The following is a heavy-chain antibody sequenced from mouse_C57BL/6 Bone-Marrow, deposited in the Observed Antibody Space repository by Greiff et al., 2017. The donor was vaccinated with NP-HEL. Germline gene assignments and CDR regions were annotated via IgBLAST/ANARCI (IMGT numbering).Heavy chain of an antibody. D-gene: IGHD2-4*01. CDR3: ARDAYDYDGGFAY. J-gene: IGHJ3*01. V-gene: IGHV5-16*01. Sequence: EVKLVESEGGLVQPGSSMKLSCTASGFTFSDYYMAWVRQVPEKGLEWVANINYDGSSTYYLDSLKSRFIISRDNAKNILYLQMSSLKSEDTATYYCARDAYDYDGGFAYWGQGTLVTVSA. CDR1: GFTFSDYY. CDR2: INYDGSST.